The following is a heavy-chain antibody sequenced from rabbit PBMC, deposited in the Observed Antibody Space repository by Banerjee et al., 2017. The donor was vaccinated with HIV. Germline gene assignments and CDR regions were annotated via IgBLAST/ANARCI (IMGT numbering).Heavy chain of an antibody. D-gene: IGHD7-1*01. Sequence: QEQLVESGGGLVQPEGSLTLTCTASGFSFSSNYDMCWVRQAPGKGLEWIGYINIGSSGTYYASWAKGRFTISKTSSTTVTLQMTSLTAADTATYFCARSATYAGYGLDLWGPGTLVTVS. V-gene: IGHV1S45*01. CDR3: ARSATYAGYGLDL. CDR2: INIGSSGT. J-gene: IGHJ4*01. CDR1: GFSFSSNYD.